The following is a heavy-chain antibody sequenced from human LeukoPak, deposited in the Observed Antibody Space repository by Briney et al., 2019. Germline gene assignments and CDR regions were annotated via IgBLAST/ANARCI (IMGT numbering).Heavy chain of an antibody. CDR2: IYSVDIT. V-gene: IGHV3-66*01. CDR1: GFTVSSNY. CDR3: ARGGRTTWHGMDV. Sequence: PGGSLRLSCAASGFTVSSNYMSWVRQAPGKGLEWVSVIYSVDITYYADSMKGRFTISRDNSKNTLYLQMNSLRAEDTAVYYCARGGRTTWHGMDVWGQGTTVTVSS. J-gene: IGHJ6*02. D-gene: IGHD4-17*01.